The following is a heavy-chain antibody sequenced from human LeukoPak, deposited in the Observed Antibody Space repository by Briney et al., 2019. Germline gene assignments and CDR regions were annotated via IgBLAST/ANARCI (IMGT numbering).Heavy chain of an antibody. CDR3: ARGITIFGVVIIRYFDY. D-gene: IGHD3-3*01. Sequence: GRSLRLSCAASGFTFSTYGMHWVRQAPGKGLEWVAVIWSDGSNKYYADSVKGRFTISRDNAKNTLYLQMNSLRAEDTAVYYCARGITIFGVVIIRYFDYWGQGTLVTVSS. CDR2: IWSDGSNK. V-gene: IGHV3-33*03. J-gene: IGHJ4*02. CDR1: GFTFSTYG.